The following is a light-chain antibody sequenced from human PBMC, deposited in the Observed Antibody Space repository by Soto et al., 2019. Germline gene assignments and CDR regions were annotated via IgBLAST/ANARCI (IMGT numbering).Light chain of an antibody. J-gene: IGLJ3*02. CDR2: GTT. Sequence: QSVLTLPPSVSGAPGQRITISCTGSPSNIGAGFDVHWYQQFPGTAPKLLIYGTTSRPSGVPDRFSGSQSGTSASLAITGLQAGDEADYYCQSYDTSLSGAWVFGGGTKLTVL. CDR3: QSYDTSLSGAWV. CDR1: PSNIGAGFD. V-gene: IGLV1-40*01.